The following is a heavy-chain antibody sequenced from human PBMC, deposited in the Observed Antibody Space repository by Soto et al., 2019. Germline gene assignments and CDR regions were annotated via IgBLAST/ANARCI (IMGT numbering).Heavy chain of an antibody. CDR2: IIPILGIA. CDR3: AKDRAVLLDYGDRAGFDY. J-gene: IGHJ4*02. Sequence: EASVKVSCKASGGTFSSYAISWVRQAPGQGLEWMGRIIPILGIANYAQKFQGRVTITADKSTSTAYMELSSLRSEDTAVYYCAKDRAVLLDYGDRAGFDYWGQGTLVTVSS. CDR1: GGTFSSYA. V-gene: IGHV1-69*04. D-gene: IGHD4-17*01.